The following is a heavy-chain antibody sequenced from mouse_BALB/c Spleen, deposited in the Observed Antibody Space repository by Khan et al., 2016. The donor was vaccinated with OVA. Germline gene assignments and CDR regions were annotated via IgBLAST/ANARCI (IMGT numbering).Heavy chain of an antibody. CDR1: GYTFTSYT. Sequence: QVQLKESGAELARPGVSVKMSCKASGYTFTSYTIHWIKERPGQGLEWIGYINPSNGYTNYNQKFKDKATLTTDKSSTTAYLQLSSLTSDDSAVYNCVRDGAYHRNDDWFAYWGQGTLVTVSA. D-gene: IGHD2-14*01. J-gene: IGHJ3*01. V-gene: IGHV1-4*01. CDR2: INPSNGYT. CDR3: VRDGAYHRNDDWFAY.